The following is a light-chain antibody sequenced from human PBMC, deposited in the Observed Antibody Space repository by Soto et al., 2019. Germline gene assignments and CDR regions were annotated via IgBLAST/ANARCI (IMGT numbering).Light chain of an antibody. CDR3: AAWDDSLNGYV. CDR1: SSNIGTNA. J-gene: IGLJ1*01. CDR2: NNN. Sequence: QPVLTHPPSASGTPVQRLTISCYGGSSNIGTNAVNWYQQLPGTAPKLLIYNNNQRPSGVPDRFSGSKSGTSASLAISGLQSEDEADYYGAAWDDSLNGYVFGTGTKVTVL. V-gene: IGLV1-44*01.